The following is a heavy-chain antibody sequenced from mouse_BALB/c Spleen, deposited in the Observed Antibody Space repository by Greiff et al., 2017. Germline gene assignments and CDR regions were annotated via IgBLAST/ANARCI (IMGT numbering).Heavy chain of an antibody. CDR3: ARWDYAMDY. J-gene: IGHJ4*01. CDR2: IDTSDSYT. V-gene: IGHV1-69*01. CDR1: GYTFTDYW. Sequence: QVHVKQPGAELVMPGASVKMSCKASGYTFTDYWMHWVKQRPGQGLEWIGAIDTSDSYTSYNQKFKGKATLTVDESSSTAYMQLSSLTSEDSAVYYCARWDYAMDYWGQGTSVTVSS.